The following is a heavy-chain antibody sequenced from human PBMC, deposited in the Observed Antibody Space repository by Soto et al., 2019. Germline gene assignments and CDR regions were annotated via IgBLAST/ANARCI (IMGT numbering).Heavy chain of an antibody. CDR1: GFSFSSYA. D-gene: IGHD2-2*02. J-gene: IGHJ4*02. V-gene: IGHV3-23*01. CDR2: ITATGGGI. CDR3: ARLEYTASPSPFDY. Sequence: EVQLLESGGGLVQPGGSLRLSCAGSGFSFSSYAMSWVRQAPGKGLEWVSAITATGGGIYYADSVKGRFAISRDNSRNTLRLHINSLRAEDTAVYYCARLEYTASPSPFDYWGQGILVTVSS.